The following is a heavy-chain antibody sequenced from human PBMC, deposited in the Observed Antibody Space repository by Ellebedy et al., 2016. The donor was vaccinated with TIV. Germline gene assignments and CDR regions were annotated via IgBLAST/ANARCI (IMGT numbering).Heavy chain of an antibody. J-gene: IGHJ5*01. CDR3: AKERKETGFES. CDR1: GFTFSNYG. D-gene: IGHD5-24*01. V-gene: IGHV3-33*06. CDR2: IWYDGTNK. Sequence: GGSLRLSCAASGFTFSNYGMHWVRQAPGKGLEWVAVIWYDGTNKYYADSVKGRFTISRDNSKNTLYLQMNSLRAEDTAVYYCAKERKETGFESWGQGTRVTVSS.